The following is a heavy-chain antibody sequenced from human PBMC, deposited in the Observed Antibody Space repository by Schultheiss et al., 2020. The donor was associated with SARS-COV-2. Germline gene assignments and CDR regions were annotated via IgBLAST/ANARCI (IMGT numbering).Heavy chain of an antibody. V-gene: IGHV4-61*08. CDR1: GGSISSGDYY. CDR2: IYYSGST. CDR3: ARDIVVPAAGYGMDV. D-gene: IGHD2-2*01. J-gene: IGHJ6*02. Sequence: SQTLSLTCTVSGGSISSGDYYWSWIRQPPGKGLEWIGYIYYSGSTYYNPSLKSRVTISVDTSKNQFSLKLSSVTAADTAVYYCARDIVVPAAGYGMDVWGQGTTVTVSS.